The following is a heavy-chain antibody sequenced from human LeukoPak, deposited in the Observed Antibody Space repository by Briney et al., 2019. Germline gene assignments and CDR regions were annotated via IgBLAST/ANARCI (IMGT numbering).Heavy chain of an antibody. J-gene: IGHJ4*02. CDR2: ISGSGGST. CDR1: GFTFSSYA. D-gene: IGHD3-3*01. Sequence: GGSLRLSCAASGFTFSSYAMSWVRQAPGKGLEWVSAISGSGGSTYYADSVKGPFTISRDNSKNTLYLQMNSLRAEDTAVYYCAKDPGADFWSGYYDYWGQGTLVTVSS. CDR3: AKDPGADFWSGYYDY. V-gene: IGHV3-23*01.